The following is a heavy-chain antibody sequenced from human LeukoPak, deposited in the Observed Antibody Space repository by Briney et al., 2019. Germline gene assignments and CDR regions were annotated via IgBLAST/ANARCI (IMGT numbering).Heavy chain of an antibody. Sequence: ASVKVSCKASGYTFTGYYMHWVRQAPGQGPEWMGWINPNSGGTNYAQKFQGRVTMTRDTSISTAYMELSRLRSDDTAVYYCALDCTNGVCLSDYWGQGTLVTVSS. CDR3: ALDCTNGVCLSDY. CDR1: GYTFTGYY. CDR2: INPNSGGT. D-gene: IGHD2-8*01. V-gene: IGHV1-2*02. J-gene: IGHJ4*02.